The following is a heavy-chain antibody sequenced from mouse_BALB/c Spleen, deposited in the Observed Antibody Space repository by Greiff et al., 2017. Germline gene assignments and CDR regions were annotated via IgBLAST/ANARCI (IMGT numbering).Heavy chain of an antibody. V-gene: IGHV1S81*02. J-gene: IGHJ4*01. CDR2: INPSNGRT. CDR1: GYTFTSYW. Sequence: QVHVKQPGAELVKPGASVKLSCKASGYTFTSYWMHWVKQRPGQGLEWIGEINPSNGRTNYNEKFKSKATLTVDKSSSTAYMQLSSLTSEDSAVYYCAPLYYRYDVGYAMDYWGQGTSVTVSS. D-gene: IGHD2-14*01. CDR3: APLYYRYDVGYAMDY.